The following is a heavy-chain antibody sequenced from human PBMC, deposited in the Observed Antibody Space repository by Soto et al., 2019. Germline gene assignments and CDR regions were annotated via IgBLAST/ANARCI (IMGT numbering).Heavy chain of an antibody. J-gene: IGHJ4*02. CDR1: DGSMNSDSSY. CDR2: INHSGST. V-gene: IGHV4-39*01. Sequence: QLQLQESGPGLVKPSETLSLTCRVSDGSMNSDSSYWGWIRQPPGKGLEWIGVINHSGSTYHNLSLKGRVTMSVDASRNQFSLKLTSMTAADTPVYYCARLGGYVSVGYYYLWDSWGQGTLVTVSS. D-gene: IGHD3-22*01. CDR3: ARLGGYVSVGYYYLWDS.